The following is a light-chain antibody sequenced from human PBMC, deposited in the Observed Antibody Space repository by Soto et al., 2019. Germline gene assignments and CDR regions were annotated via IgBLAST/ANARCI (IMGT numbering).Light chain of an antibody. J-gene: IGKJ2*01. CDR3: QQSYTTPPT. CDR1: QSISTY. V-gene: IGKV1-39*01. CDR2: AAS. Sequence: DIQMTQSPSPLSASVGDRVTITCRASQSISTYVNWYQQKPGRAPKLLIYAASSLQSGVPSRFSGSGSGTDFTLTISSLQPEDFATYFCQQSYTTPPTFGQGTKLEIK.